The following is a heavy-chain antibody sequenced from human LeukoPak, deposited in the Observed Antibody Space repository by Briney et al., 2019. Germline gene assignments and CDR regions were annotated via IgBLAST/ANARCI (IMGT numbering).Heavy chain of an antibody. J-gene: IGHJ2*01. CDR3: ASRTAATLGWYFDL. D-gene: IGHD1-26*01. Sequence: PSETLSLTCAVSGVSISGSYYYWGWIRQPPGKGLEWIGNIYYSGSTYYNPSLKSRVTISVDTSKNQFSLKLSSVTAADTAVYYCASRTAATLGWYFDLWGHGTLVTVSS. CDR2: IYYSGST. V-gene: IGHV4-39*01. CDR1: GVSISGSYYY.